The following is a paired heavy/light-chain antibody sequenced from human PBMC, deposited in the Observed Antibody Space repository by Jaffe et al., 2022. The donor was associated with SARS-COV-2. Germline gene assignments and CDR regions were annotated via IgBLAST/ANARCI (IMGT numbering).Light chain of an antibody. Sequence: DIQMTQSPSSLSASVGDRVTITCRASQGITNYLAWYQQKPGKVPKLLIYSASTLQSGVPSRFSGSGSGTDFTLTISSLQPEDVATYYCQKYNSAPWTFGQGTKVEIK. CDR2: SAS. J-gene: IGKJ1*01. V-gene: IGKV1-27*01. CDR3: QKYNSAPWT. CDR1: QGITNY.
Heavy chain of an antibody. D-gene: IGHD3-10*01. CDR3: AQGHGVPSDY. J-gene: IGHJ4*02. CDR1: GFTFSNYG. V-gene: IGHV3-30*03. CDR2: ISYDGSRK. Sequence: QVQLVESGGGVVQPGTSLRLSCAASGFTFSNYGMHWVRQAPGKGLEWLAVISYDGSRKFYADSVKGRFTISRDNSKNTLNLQINSLRAEDTAVYFCAQGHGVPSDYWGQGTLVTVSS.